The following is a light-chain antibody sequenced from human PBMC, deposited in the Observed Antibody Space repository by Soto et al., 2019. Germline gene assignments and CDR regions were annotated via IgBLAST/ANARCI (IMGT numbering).Light chain of an antibody. J-gene: IGLJ1*01. V-gene: IGLV2-14*01. CDR3: TSYTSSSTLV. CDR1: SSVVGGYNY. CDR2: EVN. Sequence: QSVLTQPASVSGSPGQSITVSCTGTSSVVGGYNYVSWYQQHPGKAPQLLIYEVNIRPSGVSNRFSASKSGNTASLTISGLQAEDVADYYCTSYTSSSTLVFGTGTKGTVL.